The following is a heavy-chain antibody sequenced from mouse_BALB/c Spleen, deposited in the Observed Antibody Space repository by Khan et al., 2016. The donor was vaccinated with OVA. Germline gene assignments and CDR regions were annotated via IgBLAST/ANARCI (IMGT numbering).Heavy chain of an antibody. J-gene: IGHJ3*01. D-gene: IGHD2-14*01. V-gene: IGHV3-2*02. CDR1: VYSITSDYA. Sequence: VQLQQSEPGLVKPSQSLSLTCPVTVYSITSDYAWNWIRQFPGNKLEWMAYISYSGRTSYNPSLKSRISVTRDTSKNQCFLQLNSVTTEDTATYYCAMGGTYWGQGTMVTVSA. CDR3: AMGGTY. CDR2: ISYSGRT.